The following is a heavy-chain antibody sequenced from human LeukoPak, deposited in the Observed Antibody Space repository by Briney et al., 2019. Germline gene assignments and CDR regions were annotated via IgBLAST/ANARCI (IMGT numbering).Heavy chain of an antibody. D-gene: IGHD3-22*01. CDR1: GYTFTGYY. CDR2: INPNSGGT. V-gene: IGHV1-2*06. J-gene: IGHJ5*02. Sequence: ASVKVSCKASGYTFTGYYMHWVRQAPGQGLELMGRINPNSGGTNYAQKFQGRVTMTRDTSISTAYVELSRLRSDDTAVYYCARDTLDATFYDSSGYYFRPSWFDPWGQGTLVTVSS. CDR3: ARDTLDATFYDSSGYYFRPSWFDP.